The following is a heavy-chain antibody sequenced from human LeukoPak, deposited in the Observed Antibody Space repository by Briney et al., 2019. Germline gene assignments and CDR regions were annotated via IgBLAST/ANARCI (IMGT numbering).Heavy chain of an antibody. CDR2: ISSSGGSI. J-gene: IGHJ4*02. CDR1: GFTFSSHG. CDR3: ARERRDSVDY. D-gene: IGHD2-21*01. Sequence: GGSLRLSCAASGFTFSSHGMHWVRQAPGKGLEWVSYISSSGGSIYYADSVKGRFTISRDNTKNSLYLQMNSLRAEDTAFYYCARERRDSVDYWGQGTLVTVSS. V-gene: IGHV3-48*04.